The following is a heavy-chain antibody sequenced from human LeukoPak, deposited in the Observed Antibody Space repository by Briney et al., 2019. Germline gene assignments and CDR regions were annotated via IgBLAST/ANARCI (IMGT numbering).Heavy chain of an antibody. J-gene: IGHJ6*02. D-gene: IGHD6-13*01. CDR2: MNPNSGNT. CDR3: ARERIAAAGTFTYYYYGMDV. Sequence: ASVKASCKASGYTFTSYDINWVRQATGQGLERMGWMNPNSGNTGYAQKFQGRVTMTRNTSISTAYMELSSLRSEDTAVYYCARERIAAAGTFTYYYYGMDVWGQGTTVTVSS. CDR1: GYTFTSYD. V-gene: IGHV1-8*01.